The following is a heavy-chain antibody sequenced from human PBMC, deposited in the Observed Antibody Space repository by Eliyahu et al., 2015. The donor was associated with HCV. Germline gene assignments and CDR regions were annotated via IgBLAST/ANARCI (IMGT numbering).Heavy chain of an antibody. CDR2: ISGSGGST. CDR1: GFTXSXYA. J-gene: IGHJ4*02. D-gene: IGHD1-20*01. Sequence: EVQLLESGGGLVQPGGSLRLSCAASGFTXSXYAMXWVRQXPGKGLEWXSXISGSGGSTYYADSVKGRFTISRDNSKNTLYLQMNSLRAEDTAVYYCASYNWNDGGPLVNFDYWGQGTLVTVSS. V-gene: IGHV3-23*01. CDR3: ASYNWNDGGPLVNFDY.